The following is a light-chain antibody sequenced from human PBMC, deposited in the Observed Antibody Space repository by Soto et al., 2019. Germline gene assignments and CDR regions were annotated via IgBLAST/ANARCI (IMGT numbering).Light chain of an antibody. CDR1: QSVSSN. CDR2: GAS. V-gene: IGKV3-15*01. J-gene: IGKJ2*01. CDR3: QQYNNWRYT. Sequence: EIVMTQSPATLSVSPGERATLSCRASQSVSSNLAWYQQKPGHAPRLLIYGASTRATGIPARFSGSGSGTEFTLTISSLQSEDFAVYYCQQYNNWRYTFGQGTKLEIK.